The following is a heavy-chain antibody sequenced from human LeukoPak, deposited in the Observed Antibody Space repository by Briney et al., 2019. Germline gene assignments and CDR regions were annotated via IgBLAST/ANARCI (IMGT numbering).Heavy chain of an antibody. CDR2: MNPNSGNT. CDR3: ASPASSWYVRYYYYGMDV. Sequence: ASVKVSCKASGYTFTSYDINWVRQATGQGLEWMGWMNPNSGNTGYAQKFQGRVTMTRNTSISTAYMELSSLRSEDTAVYYCASPASSWYVRYYYYGMDVWGQGTTVTASS. CDR1: GYTFTSYD. D-gene: IGHD6-13*01. V-gene: IGHV1-8*01. J-gene: IGHJ6*02.